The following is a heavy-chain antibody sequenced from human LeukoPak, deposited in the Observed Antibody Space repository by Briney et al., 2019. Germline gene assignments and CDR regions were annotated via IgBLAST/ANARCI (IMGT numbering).Heavy chain of an antibody. V-gene: IGHV3-23*01. CDR2: ISGSAGST. J-gene: IGHJ4*02. Sequence: PGGSLRLSCAASGFTFSSYAMSWVRQAPGKGLEWVSGISGSAGSTYYADSVKGRFTISRDNSKNTLYLQMNSLRAEDTALYYCAKDHCSSTSCDRWFRGALDYWGQGTLVTVSS. CDR1: GFTFSSYA. D-gene: IGHD2-2*01. CDR3: AKDHCSSTSCDRWFRGALDY.